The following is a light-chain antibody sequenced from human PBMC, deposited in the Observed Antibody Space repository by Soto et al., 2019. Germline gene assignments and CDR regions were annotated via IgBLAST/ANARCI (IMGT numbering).Light chain of an antibody. J-gene: IGKJ1*01. CDR1: QSVRSSY. CDR2: GAS. CDR3: RHPQSLPRP. V-gene: IGKV3-20*01. Sequence: IVVNMSPGTVSLSPGERATLSCRASQSVRSSYLAWYQQKPGQAPRLLIYGASSRATGIPARFSCSGSETDLTLTISDVEPEDFAIYYCRHPQSLPRPFGQGTKVDI.